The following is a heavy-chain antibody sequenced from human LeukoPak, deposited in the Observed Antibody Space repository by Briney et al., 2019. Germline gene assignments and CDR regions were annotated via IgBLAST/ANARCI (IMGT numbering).Heavy chain of an antibody. CDR1: GYTFTSYG. CDR2: ISAYNGNT. D-gene: IGHD2-2*01. J-gene: IGHJ5*02. CDR3: ARGYCSSTSCYWRFGWFDP. V-gene: IGHV1-18*01. Sequence: ASVKVSCKASGYTFTSYGISWVRQAPGQGLEWMGWISAYNGNTNYAQKLQGRVTMTTDTSTSTAYMELRSLRSEDTAVYYCARGYCSSTSCYWRFGWFDPWGQGTLVTVSS.